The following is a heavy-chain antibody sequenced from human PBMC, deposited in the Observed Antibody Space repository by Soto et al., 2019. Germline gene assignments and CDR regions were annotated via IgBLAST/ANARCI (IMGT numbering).Heavy chain of an antibody. CDR1: GGSISNYY. D-gene: IGHD3-9*01. Sequence: PSETLSLTCTVSGGSISNYYWTWVRQPPGKGLEWIGYVYYSGSTNCNPSLESRVTISIDASKNQFSLKMKSVTAADTAVYYCVRDYLLTGFDPWGQGALVTVSS. V-gene: IGHV4-59*01. J-gene: IGHJ5*02. CDR2: VYYSGST. CDR3: VRDYLLTGFDP.